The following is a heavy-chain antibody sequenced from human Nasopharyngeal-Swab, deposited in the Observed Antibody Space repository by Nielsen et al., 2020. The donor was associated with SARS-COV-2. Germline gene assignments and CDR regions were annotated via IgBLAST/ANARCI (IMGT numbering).Heavy chain of an antibody. D-gene: IGHD3-16*01. Sequence: GGSLRLSCVASGFTFRSYWMHWVRQAPGEGPVWVSHINSAGSATGYADSVKGRFTISRDNAKSTLYLQMNSLRGDDTAIYFCAKDFWGALDSWGQGTLVTVSS. CDR2: INSAGSAT. V-gene: IGHV3-74*01. CDR1: GFTFRSYW. J-gene: IGHJ4*02. CDR3: AKDFWGALDS.